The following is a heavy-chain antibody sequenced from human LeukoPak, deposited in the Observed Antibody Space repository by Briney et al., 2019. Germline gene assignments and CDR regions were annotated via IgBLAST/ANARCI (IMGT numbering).Heavy chain of an antibody. Sequence: TGGSLRLSCAASGFTVSINYMSWVRQAPGKGLEWVSVIYSGGSTYYADSVKGRSTISRDNSKNTLYLQMNSLRTEDTAVYYCARAIRGVNNVWGQGTTVTVSS. V-gene: IGHV3-53*01. D-gene: IGHD3-10*01. CDR1: GFTVSINY. CDR2: IYSGGST. CDR3: ARAIRGVNNV. J-gene: IGHJ6*02.